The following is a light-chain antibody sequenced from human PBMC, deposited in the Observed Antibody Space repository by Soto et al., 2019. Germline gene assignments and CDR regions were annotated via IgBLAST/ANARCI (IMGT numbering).Light chain of an antibody. J-gene: IGKJ5*01. Sequence: EIVLTQSPGTLSLSPGERATLACRASQSVRSNYLAWYQQKPGHAPRLLIYGASSRATGIPDSFSGSGSGTDFTLTISRLEHEDFAVYYCRQRSNWHPNTFGQGTRLEIK. CDR2: GAS. V-gene: IGKV3D-20*02. CDR3: RQRSNWHPNT. CDR1: QSVRSNY.